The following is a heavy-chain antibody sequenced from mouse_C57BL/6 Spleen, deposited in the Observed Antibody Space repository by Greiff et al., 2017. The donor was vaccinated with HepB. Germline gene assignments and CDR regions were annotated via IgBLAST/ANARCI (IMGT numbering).Heavy chain of an antibody. D-gene: IGHD1-1*01. CDR1: GFSLSTSGMG. J-gene: IGHJ1*03. CDR3: ARREYYGSSRYFDV. Sequence: QVTLKESGPGILQSSQTLSLTCSFSGFSLSTSGMGVSWIRQPSGKGLEWLAHIYWDDDKRYNPSLKSRLTISKDTSRNQVFLKITSVDTADTATYYCARREYYGSSRYFDVWGTGTTVTVSS. V-gene: IGHV8-12*01. CDR2: IYWDDDK.